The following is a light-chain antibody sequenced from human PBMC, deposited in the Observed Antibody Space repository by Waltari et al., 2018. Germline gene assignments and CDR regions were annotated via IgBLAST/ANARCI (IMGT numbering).Light chain of an antibody. J-gene: IGKJ2*01. V-gene: IGKV3-11*01. CDR3: QQRSNWPLMYT. Sequence: EIVLTQSPATLSLSPGERATPSCRASQSVSSYLAWSQQKPGQAPRLLIYDASNRATGIPARFSGSGSGTDFTLTISSLEPEDFAVYYCQQRSNWPLMYTFGQGTKLEIK. CDR1: QSVSSY. CDR2: DAS.